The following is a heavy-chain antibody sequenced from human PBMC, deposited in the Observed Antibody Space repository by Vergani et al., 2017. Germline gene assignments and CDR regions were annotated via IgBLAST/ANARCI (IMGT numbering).Heavy chain of an antibody. J-gene: IGHJ6*03. Sequence: QLQLQESGPGLVKPSETLSLICTVSGGSINPSSSFWGWIRQSPGKGLEWIATVFHSGSAYYNPSLRRRVTISVETSKNQFSLRLTTLTAADTAVYYCARPLQYRGDYYYMDVWGKGTTVTVSS. CDR3: ARPLQYRGDYYYMDV. D-gene: IGHD5-18*01. CDR2: VFHSGSA. V-gene: IGHV4-39*01. CDR1: GGSINPSSSF.